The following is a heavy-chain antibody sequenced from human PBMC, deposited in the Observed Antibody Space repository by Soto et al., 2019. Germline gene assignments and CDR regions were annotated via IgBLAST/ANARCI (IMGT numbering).Heavy chain of an antibody. CDR3: ARGLISGYYLYDAFDI. V-gene: IGHV4-39*07. J-gene: IGHJ3*02. CDR2: IYSSENT. Sequence: SETLSLTCTVSGDSVSTNSYSWGWIRQSPGKGLEWIGTIYSSENTYYNPSLLSRVTISVDTSKNEFSLRLSSVTAADTAVYYCARGLISGYYLYDAFDIWGQGTMVTVSS. D-gene: IGHD3-22*01. CDR1: GDSVSTNSYS.